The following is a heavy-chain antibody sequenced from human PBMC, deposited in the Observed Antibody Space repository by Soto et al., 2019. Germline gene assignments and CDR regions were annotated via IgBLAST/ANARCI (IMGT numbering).Heavy chain of an antibody. Sequence: QVQLVQSGAEVKKPGSSVKVSCKASGGTFSSYAVSWVRQAPGQGLEWMGGIIPFFSTANYAQKFQGRITRTADESTSTAYMELSSLSSEDTAVYYCAPHGTTSYYYGMDVWGQGTTVTVSS. CDR2: IIPFFSTA. CDR1: GGTFSSYA. V-gene: IGHV1-69*12. J-gene: IGHJ6*02. CDR3: APHGTTSYYYGMDV. D-gene: IGHD4-17*01.